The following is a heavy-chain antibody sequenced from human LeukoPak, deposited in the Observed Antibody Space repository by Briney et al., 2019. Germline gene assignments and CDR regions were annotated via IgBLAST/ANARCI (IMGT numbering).Heavy chain of an antibody. CDR3: ARGSITMVRGVETFDY. CDR2: ISAYNGNT. Sequence: ASVTVSCKASGYTFTSYGISWVRQAPGQGLEWMGWISAYNGNTNYAQKLQGRVTMTTDTSTSTAYMELRSLRSDDTAVYYCARGSITMVRGVETFDYWGQGTLVTVSS. D-gene: IGHD3-10*01. J-gene: IGHJ4*02. CDR1: GYTFTSYG. V-gene: IGHV1-18*01.